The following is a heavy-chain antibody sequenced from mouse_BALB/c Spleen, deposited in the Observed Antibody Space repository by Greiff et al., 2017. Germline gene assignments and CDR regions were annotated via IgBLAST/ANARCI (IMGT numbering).Heavy chain of an antibody. D-gene: IGHD1-1*01. V-gene: IGHV1-63*01. CDR1: GYAFTNYW. CDR2: IYPGSGNT. J-gene: IGHJ4*01. CDR3: ARSFYYYGSSYAMDY. Sequence: QVQLKQSGAELVRPGTSVKISCKASGYAFTNYWLGWVKQRPGHGLEWIGDIYPGSGNTYYNEKFKGKATLTADKSSSTAYMQLSSLTSEDSAVYFCARSFYYYGSSYAMDYWGQGTSVTVSS.